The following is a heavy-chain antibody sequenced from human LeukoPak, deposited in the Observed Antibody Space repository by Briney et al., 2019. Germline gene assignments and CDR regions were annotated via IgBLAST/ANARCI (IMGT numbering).Heavy chain of an antibody. Sequence: GGSLRLSCAASGFTLSSYGIHWVRQAPGKGLEWVSGISCSGGNTYYADSVKGRFTISRDNSKNTLYLQMNSLRAEDTAVYYCAKDSSYYYDGGGDWFDPWGQGTLVTVSS. CDR3: AKDSSYYYDGGGDWFDP. J-gene: IGHJ5*02. V-gene: IGHV3-23*01. CDR1: GFTLSSYG. CDR2: ISCSGGNT. D-gene: IGHD3-22*01.